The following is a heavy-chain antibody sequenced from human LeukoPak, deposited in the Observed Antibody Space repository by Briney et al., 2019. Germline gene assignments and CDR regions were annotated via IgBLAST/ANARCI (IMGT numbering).Heavy chain of an antibody. J-gene: IGHJ4*02. V-gene: IGHV3-21*01. Sequence: GGSLRLSCAASGFTFSSYSMNWDRQAPGKGLEWVSSISSSSSYIYYADSVKGRFTISRDNAKNSLYLQMNSLRAEDAAVYYCARARQWLVWKYYFDYWGQGTLVTVSS. CDR3: ARARQWLVWKYYFDY. CDR1: GFTFSSYS. CDR2: ISSSSSYI. D-gene: IGHD6-19*01.